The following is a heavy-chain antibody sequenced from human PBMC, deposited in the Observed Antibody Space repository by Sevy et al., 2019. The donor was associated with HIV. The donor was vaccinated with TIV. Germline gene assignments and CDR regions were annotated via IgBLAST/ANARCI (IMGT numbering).Heavy chain of an antibody. CDR2: ISYDGSNK. Sequence: GGCLRLSCAASGFTFSSYAMHWVRQAPGKGLEWLAVISYDGSNKYYADSVKGRFTISRDNSKNTLYLQMNSLRAEDTAVYYSARRYYYDSCGYSSPSDAFDIWGQGTMVTVSS. J-gene: IGHJ3*02. D-gene: IGHD3-22*01. CDR3: ARRYYYDSCGYSSPSDAFDI. CDR1: GFTFSSYA. V-gene: IGHV3-30-3*01.